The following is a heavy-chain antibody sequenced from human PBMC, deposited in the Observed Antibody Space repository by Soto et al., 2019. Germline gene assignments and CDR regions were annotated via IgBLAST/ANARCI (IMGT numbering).Heavy chain of an antibody. V-gene: IGHV1-69*13. CDR3: ARVPEGYPYYYYYGMDV. J-gene: IGHJ6*02. Sequence: SVKVSCKASGGTFSSYAISWVRQAPGQGLEWMGGIIPIFGTANYAQKFQGRVTITADESTSTAYMELSSLRSEDTAVYYCARVPEGYPYYYYYGMDVWGQGTTVTVSS. CDR1: GGTFSSYA. D-gene: IGHD5-18*01. CDR2: IIPIFGTA.